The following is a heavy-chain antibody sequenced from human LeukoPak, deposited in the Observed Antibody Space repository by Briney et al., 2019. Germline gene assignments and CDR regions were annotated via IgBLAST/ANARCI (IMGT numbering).Heavy chain of an antibody. CDR3: ARGTSGGYFDY. CDR2: INSDGFST. D-gene: IGHD1-26*01. V-gene: IGHV3-74*01. J-gene: IGHJ4*02. Sequence: QAGGSLRLSCAASGFTFSSFWIHWVRQVPGKGLVWVSRINSDGFSTSYADSVKGRFTISRDNAKNTLYLQMNSLRAEDTAVYYCARGTSGGYFDYWGQGTLVTVSS. CDR1: GFTFSSFW.